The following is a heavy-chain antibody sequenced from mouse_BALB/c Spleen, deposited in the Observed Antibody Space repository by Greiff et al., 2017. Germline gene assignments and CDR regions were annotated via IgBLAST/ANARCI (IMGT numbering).Heavy chain of an antibody. Sequence: VQLKQSGAELVRSGASVKLSCTASGFTIKDYYMHWVKQRPEQGLEWIGWIDPENGDTEYAPKFQGKATMTADTSSNTAYLQLSSLTSEDTAVYYCKARIMDGLAYWGQGTLVTVSA. CDR3: KARIMDGLAY. CDR2: IDPENGDT. J-gene: IGHJ3*01. CDR1: GFTIKDYY. V-gene: IGHV14-4*02. D-gene: IGHD2-3*01.